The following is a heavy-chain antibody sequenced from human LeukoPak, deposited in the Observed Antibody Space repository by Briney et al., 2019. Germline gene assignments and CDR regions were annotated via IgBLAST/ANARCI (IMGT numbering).Heavy chain of an antibody. Sequence: GGSLRLSCAASGFTFSSYGMHWVRQTPGKGLEWVALISFVGSIEYYVDSVKGRFTISRDNSKNTLFLQMNSLRPEDTAVYYCAKDSDIAVAGSDDALDVWGQGTMVTVSS. CDR3: AKDSDIAVAGSDDALDV. CDR2: ISFVGSIE. D-gene: IGHD6-19*01. V-gene: IGHV3-30*18. CDR1: GFTFSSYG. J-gene: IGHJ3*01.